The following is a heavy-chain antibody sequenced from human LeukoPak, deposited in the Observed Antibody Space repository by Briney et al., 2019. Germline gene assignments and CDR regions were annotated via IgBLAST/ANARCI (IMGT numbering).Heavy chain of an antibody. CDR2: ISSSGSTI. CDR1: GFTFSDYY. J-gene: IGHJ4*02. D-gene: IGHD3-9*01. CDR3: ARTYYDILTGYIL. V-gene: IGHV3-11*01. Sequence: PGGSLRLSCAASGFTFSDYYMSWIRQAPGKGLEWVSYISSSGSTIYYTDSVKGRFTISRDNAKNSLYLQMNSLRAEDTAVYYCARTYYDILTGYILWGQGTLVTVSS.